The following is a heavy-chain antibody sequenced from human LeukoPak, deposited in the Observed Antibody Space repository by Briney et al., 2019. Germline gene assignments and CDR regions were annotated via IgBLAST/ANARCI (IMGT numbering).Heavy chain of an antibody. CDR3: ASGYYDNSGAGRAIGGFDI. CDR1: GGTFSSYA. Sequence: GASVKVSCKASGGTFSSYAISWVRQAPGQGLEWMGTIIPIVTITNYAQKFQDRVTITADKSTSTAYMELSSLRSEDTAIYYCASGYYDNSGAGRAIGGFDIWGQGTMVTVSS. D-gene: IGHD3-22*01. CDR2: IIPIVTIT. J-gene: IGHJ3*02. V-gene: IGHV1-69*04.